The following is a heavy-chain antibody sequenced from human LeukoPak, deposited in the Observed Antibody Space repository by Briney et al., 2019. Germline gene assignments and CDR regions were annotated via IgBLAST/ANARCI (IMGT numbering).Heavy chain of an antibody. V-gene: IGHV1-2*02. CDR3: ARETGPSGSNLDY. CDR1: GYTFTGYY. J-gene: IGHJ4*02. CDR2: INPNSGGT. D-gene: IGHD3-10*01. Sequence: GASVKVSCKASGYTFTGYYMHWVRQAPGQGLEWMGWINPNSGGTNYAQKFQGRVTMTRDTSISTAYMELSRLRSDDTAVYYCARETGPSGSNLDYWGQGTLVTVSS.